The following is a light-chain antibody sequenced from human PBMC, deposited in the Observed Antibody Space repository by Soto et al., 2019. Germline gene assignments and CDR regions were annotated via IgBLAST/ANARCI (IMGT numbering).Light chain of an antibody. CDR2: GAS. Sequence: EMVMTQSPGTLSVSPGERATLSCRASQSLSSNLAWYQQKPGQAPRLLIYGASTRATGIPARFSGSGSGTEFTLTISSLQSEDFAIYYCQQYNNWPLTFGQGTKVEI. CDR1: QSLSSN. J-gene: IGKJ1*01. CDR3: QQYNNWPLT. V-gene: IGKV3-15*01.